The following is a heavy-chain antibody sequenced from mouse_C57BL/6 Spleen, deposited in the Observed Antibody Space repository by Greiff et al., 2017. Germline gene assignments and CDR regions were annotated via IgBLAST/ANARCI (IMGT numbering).Heavy chain of an antibody. D-gene: IGHD2-4*01. CDR2: INPNNGGT. J-gene: IGHJ3*01. V-gene: IGHV1-22*01. Sequence: EVQLQQSGPELVKPGASVKMSCKASGYTFTDYNMHWVKQSPGKSLEWIGYINPNNGGTSYNQKFKGKATLTVNKSSSTAYMELRSLTSEDSAVYDCARSIYYDYVGFAYWGQGTLVTVSA. CDR3: ARSIYYDYVGFAY. CDR1: GYTFTDYN.